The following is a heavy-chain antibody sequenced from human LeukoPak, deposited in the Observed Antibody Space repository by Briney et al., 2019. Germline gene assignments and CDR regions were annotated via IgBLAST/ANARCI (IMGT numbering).Heavy chain of an antibody. CDR3: AKHFSSGTYYNYFYY. CDR2: ISDNGGGT. D-gene: IGHD3-10*01. J-gene: IGHJ4*02. Sequence: PGGSLRLSCVASGFTFNNYAMSWVRQAPGKGMEWVSAISDNGGGTYSADSVKGRFTISRDNSKNTLYLQMNSLRARDTAVYYCAKHFSSGTYYNYFYYWGQGTLVTVSS. V-gene: IGHV3-23*01. CDR1: GFTFNNYA.